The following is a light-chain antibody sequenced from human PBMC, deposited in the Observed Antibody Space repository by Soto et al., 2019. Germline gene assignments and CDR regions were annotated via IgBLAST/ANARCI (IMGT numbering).Light chain of an antibody. CDR2: DVS. CDR1: SSDVGAYNY. V-gene: IGLV2-8*01. CDR3: ISYAGSSIWV. Sequence: QSALTQPPSASGSPGQSVTISCPGTSSDVGAYNYVSWYQQHPGKAPKLMIYDVSKRPSGVPDRFSGSKSGNTASLTVSGLQAEDEADFYCISYAGSSIWVFGGGTKLTVL. J-gene: IGLJ3*02.